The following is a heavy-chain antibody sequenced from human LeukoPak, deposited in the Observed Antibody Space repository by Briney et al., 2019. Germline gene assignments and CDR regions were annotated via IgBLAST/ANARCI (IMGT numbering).Heavy chain of an antibody. V-gene: IGHV3-30*18. Sequence: GRSLRLSCAASGFTFSSYDMHWVRQAPGKGLEWVAVISYDGNDKHYADSVKGRFTISRDNSKNTLYLQMNSLRVEDTAVYYCAEDQYDYVRGEFDYWGQGTLVTVSS. CDR2: ISYDGNDK. CDR1: GFTFSSYD. J-gene: IGHJ4*02. CDR3: AEDQYDYVRGEFDY. D-gene: IGHD3-16*01.